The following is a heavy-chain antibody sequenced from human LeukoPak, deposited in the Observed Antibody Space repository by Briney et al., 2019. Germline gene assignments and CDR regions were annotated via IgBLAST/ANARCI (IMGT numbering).Heavy chain of an antibody. D-gene: IGHD6-13*01. Sequence: GASVKVSCKTSGGTFSSYAITWVRQTPGQGREWMGGIIPIFGTTNYAQKFQGRVTITADKSTSTAYMKLSSLRSEDTAVYYCATYSKGYSSSWVYFDYWGQGTLVTVSS. CDR1: GGTFSSYA. V-gene: IGHV1-69*06. J-gene: IGHJ4*02. CDR3: ATYSKGYSSSWVYFDY. CDR2: IIPIFGTT.